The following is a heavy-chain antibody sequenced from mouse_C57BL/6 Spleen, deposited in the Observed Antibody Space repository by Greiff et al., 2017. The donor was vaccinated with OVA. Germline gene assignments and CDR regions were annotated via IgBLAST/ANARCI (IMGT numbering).Heavy chain of an antibody. J-gene: IGHJ1*03. Sequence: QVQLQQPGAELVKPGASVKMSCKASGYTFTSYWITWVKQRPGQGLEWIGDIYPGSGSTNYNEKFKSKATLTVDTSSSTAYMQLSSLTSEDSSVYYCARGGYYGGYWYFDVWGTGTTVTVSS. CDR1: GYTFTSYW. CDR2: IYPGSGST. V-gene: IGHV1-55*01. D-gene: IGHD2-3*01. CDR3: ARGGYYGGYWYFDV.